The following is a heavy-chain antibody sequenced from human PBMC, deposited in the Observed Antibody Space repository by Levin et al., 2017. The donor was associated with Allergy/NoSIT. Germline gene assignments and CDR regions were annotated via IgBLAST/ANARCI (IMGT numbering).Heavy chain of an antibody. CDR2: INPSGGST. CDR1: GYTFTSYY. D-gene: IGHD6-13*01. Sequence: GESLKISCKASGYTFTSYYMHWVRQAPGQGLEWMGIINPSGGSTSYAQKFQGRVTMTRDTSTSTVYMELSSLRSEDTAVYYCARGGSSWSPIDYWGQGTLVTVSS. CDR3: ARGGSSWSPIDY. J-gene: IGHJ4*02. V-gene: IGHV1-46*01.